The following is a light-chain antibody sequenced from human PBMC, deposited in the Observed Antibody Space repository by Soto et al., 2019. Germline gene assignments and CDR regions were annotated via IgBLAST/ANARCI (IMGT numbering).Light chain of an antibody. V-gene: IGKV1-17*01. J-gene: IGKJ1*01. CDR1: QGIGNG. CDR2: AAS. Sequence: DIPMTQSPSSLSASVGDRVTITCRASQGIGNGLGWFQQKPGRAPKRLMYAASSLESGVPPRFSGSGSGTEFTLTISSLQPEDFATYYCLQHNSYPRTFGQGTKVEIK. CDR3: LQHNSYPRT.